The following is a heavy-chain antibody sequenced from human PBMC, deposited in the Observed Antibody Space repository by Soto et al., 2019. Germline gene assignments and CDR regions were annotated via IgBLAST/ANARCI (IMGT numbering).Heavy chain of an antibody. J-gene: IGHJ6*02. CDR1: GFTFSSYS. V-gene: IGHV3-48*02. CDR3: ERPYYYYYYGMDV. CDR2: ISSSSSTI. Sequence: TVGSLRLSCAASGFTFSSYSMNWVRQAPGKGLEWVSYISSSSSTIYYADSVKGRFTISRDNAKNSLYLQMNSLGDEDTAVYYCERPYYYYYYGMDVWGQGTTVTVSS.